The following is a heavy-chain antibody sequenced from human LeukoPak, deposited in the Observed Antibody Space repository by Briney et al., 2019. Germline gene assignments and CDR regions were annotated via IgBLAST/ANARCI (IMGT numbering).Heavy chain of an antibody. CDR1: GFTFSSYA. V-gene: IGHV3-23*01. CDR3: AKSTRSWYGWFDP. Sequence: AGGSLRLSCAASGFTFSSYAMSWVRQAPGKGLEWVSAISGSGGGTYYADSVKGRFTISRDNSKNTLYLQMNSLRAEDTAVYYCAKSTRSWYGWFDPWGQGTLVTVSS. D-gene: IGHD6-13*01. J-gene: IGHJ5*02. CDR2: ISGSGGGT.